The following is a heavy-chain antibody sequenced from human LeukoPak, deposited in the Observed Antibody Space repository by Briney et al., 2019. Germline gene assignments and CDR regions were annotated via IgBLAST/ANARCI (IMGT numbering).Heavy chain of an antibody. CDR2: INPNSGGT. D-gene: IGHD6-13*01. CDR1: GYTFTSYA. V-gene: IGHV1-2*02. Sequence: ASVKVSCKASGYTFTSYAMNWVRQAPGQGLEWMGWINPNSGGTNYAQKFQGRVTMTRDTSISTAYMELSRLRSDDTAVYYCARNRLAAASTYYYYYMDVWGKGTTVTVSS. J-gene: IGHJ6*03. CDR3: ARNRLAAASTYYYYYMDV.